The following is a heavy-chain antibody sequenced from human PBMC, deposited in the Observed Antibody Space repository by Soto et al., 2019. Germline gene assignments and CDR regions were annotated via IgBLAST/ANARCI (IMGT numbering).Heavy chain of an antibody. CDR3: ARGGPIAVAGEDY. J-gene: IGHJ4*02. Sequence: QVQLVESGGGVVQPGRSLRLSCAASGFTFSSYAMHWVRQAPGKGLEWVAVRSYDGSNKYYADSVKGRFTISRDNSKNTLYLQMNSLRAEDTAVYYCARGGPIAVAGEDYWGQGTLVTVSS. V-gene: IGHV3-30-3*01. CDR2: RSYDGSNK. CDR1: GFTFSSYA. D-gene: IGHD6-19*01.